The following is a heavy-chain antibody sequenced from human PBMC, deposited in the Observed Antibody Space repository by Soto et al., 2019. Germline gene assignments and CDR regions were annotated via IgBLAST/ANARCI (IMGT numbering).Heavy chain of an antibody. CDR2: ISYDGSNK. J-gene: IGHJ4*02. CDR1: GFTFSSYA. Sequence: GGSLRLSCAASGFTFSSYAMHWVRQAPGKGLEWVAVISYDGSNKYYADSVKGRFTISRDNSKNTLYLQMNSLRAEDTAVYYCARVDNYDSSGYYYHDYWGQGTLVTVSS. V-gene: IGHV3-30-3*01. D-gene: IGHD3-22*01. CDR3: ARVDNYDSSGYYYHDY.